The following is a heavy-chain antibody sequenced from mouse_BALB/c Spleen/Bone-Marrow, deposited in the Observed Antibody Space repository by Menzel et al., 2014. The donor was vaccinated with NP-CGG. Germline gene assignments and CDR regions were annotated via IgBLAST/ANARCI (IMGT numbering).Heavy chain of an antibody. D-gene: IGHD2-14*01. CDR1: GFSFSDHY. Sequence: EVKLVESGGRLVKPGGSLKLSCAASGFSFSDHYMYWVRQTPEKRLEWVATISDGGGHTYYSDSVKGRFTISRDNAKNNLCLQMSSLKSEDTAMYHCARDGDYRYAWFSYWGQGTPVTFS. CDR2: ISDGGGHT. J-gene: IGHJ3*01. CDR3: ARDGDYRYAWFSY. V-gene: IGHV5-4*02.